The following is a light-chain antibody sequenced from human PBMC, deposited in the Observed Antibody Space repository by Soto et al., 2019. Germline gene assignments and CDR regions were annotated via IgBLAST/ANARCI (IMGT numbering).Light chain of an antibody. CDR1: QGISNY. Sequence: DIQMTQSPSSLSASVGDRVTITCRASQGISNYLAWYQQKPGKAPKLLIYDSSNLETGVPSRFSGSGSGTDFTFTISSLQPEDIATYYCQQYSHLITFGQGTRLEI. J-gene: IGKJ5*01. CDR2: DSS. V-gene: IGKV1-33*01. CDR3: QQYSHLIT.